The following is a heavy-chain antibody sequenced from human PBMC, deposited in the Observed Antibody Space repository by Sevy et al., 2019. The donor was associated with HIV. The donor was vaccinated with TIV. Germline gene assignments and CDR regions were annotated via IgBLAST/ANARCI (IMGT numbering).Heavy chain of an antibody. CDR3: AKDPTRPTSGKFEY. V-gene: IGHV3-23*01. CDR1: GFTFSSYA. J-gene: IGHJ4*02. Sequence: QLGGSLRLSCAASGFTFSSYAMSWVRQAPGKGLEWVSAISGSGGSTYYADSVKGRFTISRDNSKNTLYLQMNSLRAEDTAVYYCAKDPTRPTSGKFEYWGQGTLVTVSS. CDR2: ISGSGGST. D-gene: IGHD3-10*01.